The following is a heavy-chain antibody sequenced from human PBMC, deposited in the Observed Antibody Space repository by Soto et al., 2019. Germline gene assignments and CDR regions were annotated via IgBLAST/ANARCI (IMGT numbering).Heavy chain of an antibody. CDR2: IIPILGIA. D-gene: IGHD6-19*01. J-gene: IGHJ6*02. Sequence: ASVKVSCKASGGTFSSYTISWVRQAPGQGLEWMGRIIPILGIANYAQKFQGRVTITADKSTSTAYMELSSLRSEDTAVYYCARTEGAVAGTPAYYYYGMDVWGQGTTVTVSS. CDR3: ARTEGAVAGTPAYYYYGMDV. CDR1: GGTFSSYT. V-gene: IGHV1-69*02.